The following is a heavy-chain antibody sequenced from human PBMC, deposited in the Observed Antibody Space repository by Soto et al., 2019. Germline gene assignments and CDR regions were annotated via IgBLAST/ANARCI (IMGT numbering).Heavy chain of an antibody. CDR3: XXXXXXXTSLEIYXYYYYGMDV. Sequence: QVQLVQSGAEVKKPGSSVKVSCKASGGTFSSYAISWVRQAPGQGLEWMGGIIPISDTTNYAQKFQGRVTITADESTSTAYMELSSLRSEDTAVYXXXXXXXXXTSLEIYXYYYYGMDVWGXGTTVTVSS. CDR2: IIPISDTT. V-gene: IGHV1-69*01. CDR1: GGTFSSYA. J-gene: IGHJ6*01. D-gene: IGHD2-2*01.